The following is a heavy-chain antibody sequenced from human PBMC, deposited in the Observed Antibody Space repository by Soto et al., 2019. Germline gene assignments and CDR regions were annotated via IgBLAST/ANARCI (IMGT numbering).Heavy chain of an antibody. V-gene: IGHV3-30*18. J-gene: IGHJ4*02. D-gene: IGHD3-10*01. CDR1: GFTFSSYG. Sequence: GGSLRLSCAASGFTFSSYGMHWVRQAPGKGLEWVAVISYDGSNKYYADSVKGRFTISRDNSKNTLYLQMNSLRAEDTAVYYCAKPPYYYGSGSSAFDYWGQGTLVTVSS. CDR2: ISYDGSNK. CDR3: AKPPYYYGSGSSAFDY.